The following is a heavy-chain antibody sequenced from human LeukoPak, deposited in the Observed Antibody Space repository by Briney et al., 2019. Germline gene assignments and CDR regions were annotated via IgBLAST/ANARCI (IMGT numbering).Heavy chain of an antibody. CDR3: AKVSSTLAAAGALSFDY. J-gene: IGHJ4*02. D-gene: IGHD6-13*01. Sequence: ASVTVSCKASGYTFTDYFIHWVQQAPGKGLEWMGHVDPGDGEAVYAGRFQRRVTFTADTSTGTAYMDVSSLTSDDSAVYYCAKVSSTLAAAGALSFDYWGQGTLVIVSS. CDR2: VDPGDGEA. V-gene: IGHV1-69-2*01. CDR1: GYTFTDYF.